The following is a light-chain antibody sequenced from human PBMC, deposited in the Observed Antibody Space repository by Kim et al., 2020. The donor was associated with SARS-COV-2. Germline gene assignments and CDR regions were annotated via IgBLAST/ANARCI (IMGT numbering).Light chain of an antibody. CDR1: SGHRNYA. CDR2: INSDGSH. V-gene: IGLV4-69*01. J-gene: IGLJ3*02. CDR3: QTWDSGIRV. Sequence: QLVLTQSPSASASLGASVKLTCTLSSGHRNYAIAWHQQQPEKGPRYLMKINSDGSHNRGDGIPDRFSGSSSGAERYLTISSLQSEDEADYYCQTWDSGIRVCGGGTQLTVL.